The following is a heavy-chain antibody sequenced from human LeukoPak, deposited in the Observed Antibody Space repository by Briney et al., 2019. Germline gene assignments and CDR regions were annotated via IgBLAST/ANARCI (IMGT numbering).Heavy chain of an antibody. V-gene: IGHV3-23*01. CDR2: ISGSGGST. CDR3: AKEGYDSSGYYFDY. CDR1: GFTFSSYA. D-gene: IGHD3-22*01. J-gene: IGHJ4*02. Sequence: PGGSLRLSCAASGFTFSSYAMSWVRQAPGKGLEWVSAISGSGGSTYYADSVKGRFAISRDNSKNTLYLQMNSLRAGDTAVYYCAKEGYDSSGYYFDYWGQGTLVTVSS.